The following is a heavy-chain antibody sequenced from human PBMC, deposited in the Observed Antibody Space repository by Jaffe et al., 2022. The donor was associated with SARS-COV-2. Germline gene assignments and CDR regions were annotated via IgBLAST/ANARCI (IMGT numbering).Heavy chain of an antibody. CDR3: ARSDYYDSSGYYSTGSDY. D-gene: IGHD3-22*01. CDR2: IIPIFGTA. V-gene: IGHV1-69*01. J-gene: IGHJ4*02. CDR1: GGTFSSYA. Sequence: QVQLVQSGAEVKKPGSSVKVSCKASGGTFSSYAISWVRQAPGQGLEWMGGIIPIFGTANYAQKFQGRVTITADESTSTAYMELSSLRSEDTAVYYCARSDYYDSSGYYSTGSDYWGQGTLVTVSS.